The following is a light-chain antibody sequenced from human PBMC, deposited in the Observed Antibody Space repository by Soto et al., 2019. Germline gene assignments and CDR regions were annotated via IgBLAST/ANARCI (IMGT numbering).Light chain of an antibody. Sequence: EVVMTQSPDTLSVSPGDGATLSCRASQTVHSDLAWYQQKPGQAPRLVIYDTSTRATDIPVRFTGGGSGTEFTLTISSLKSEDFAVYYCQQYNNWSLTFGGGTKVEIK. CDR1: QTVHSD. CDR3: QQYNNWSLT. CDR2: DTS. V-gene: IGKV3-15*01. J-gene: IGKJ4*01.